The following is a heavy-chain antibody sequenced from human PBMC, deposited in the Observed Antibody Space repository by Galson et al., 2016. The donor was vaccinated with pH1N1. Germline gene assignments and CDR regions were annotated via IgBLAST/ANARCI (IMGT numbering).Heavy chain of an antibody. CDR2: ISAYNGNT. CDR3: ARDRGFWSGLYFDY. D-gene: IGHD3-3*01. J-gene: IGHJ4*02. Sequence: SVKVSCKASGYTFTSYGISWVRQAPGQGLEWMRWISAYNGNTNYAQKLQGRVTMTTDTSTSTAYMELRSLRSDDTAVYYCARDRGFWSGLYFDYWGQGTLVTVSS. V-gene: IGHV1-18*01. CDR1: GYTFTSYG.